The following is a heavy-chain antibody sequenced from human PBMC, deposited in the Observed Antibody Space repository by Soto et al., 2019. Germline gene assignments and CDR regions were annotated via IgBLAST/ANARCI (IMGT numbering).Heavy chain of an antibody. Sequence: QLQLQESGPGLVKPSETLSLTCTVSGGSISSSSYYWGWIRQPPGKGLEWIGSIYYSGSTYYNPSLKSRVTISVDTSKNQFSLKLSSVTAADTAVYYCASHYSNYFWRVPQLSYYYYYYMDVWGKGTTVTVSS. CDR1: GGSISSSSYY. D-gene: IGHD4-4*01. J-gene: IGHJ6*03. CDR3: ASHYSNYFWRVPQLSYYYYYYMDV. V-gene: IGHV4-39*01. CDR2: IYYSGST.